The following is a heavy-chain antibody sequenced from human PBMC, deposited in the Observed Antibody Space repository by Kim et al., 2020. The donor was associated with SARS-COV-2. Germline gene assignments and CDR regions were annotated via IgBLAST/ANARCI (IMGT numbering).Heavy chain of an antibody. J-gene: IGHJ5*02. CDR2: INPNSGGT. V-gene: IGHV1-2*02. D-gene: IGHD6-13*01. Sequence: ASVKVSCKASGYTFTGYYMHWVRQAPGQGLEWMGWINPNSGGTNYAQKFQGRVTMTRDTSISTAYMELSRLRSDDTAVYYCAREVWEVGAAADRGVRFDPWGQGTLVTVSS. CDR3: AREVWEVGAAADRGVRFDP. CDR1: GYTFTGYY.